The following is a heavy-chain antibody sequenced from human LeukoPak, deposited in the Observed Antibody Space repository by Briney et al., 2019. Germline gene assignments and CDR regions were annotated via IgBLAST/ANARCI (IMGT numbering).Heavy chain of an antibody. CDR2: ISSSSSYI. CDR3: ARDRRIVGAKGRYFDY. D-gene: IGHD1-26*01. CDR1: GFTFSSYS. V-gene: IGHV3-21*04. J-gene: IGHJ4*01. Sequence: PGGSLRLSCAASGFTFSSYSMNWVRQAPGKGLEWVSSISSSSSYIYYADSVKGRFTISRDNAKNSLYLQMNSLRAEDTAVYYCARDRRIVGAKGRYFDYWGHGTLVTVSS.